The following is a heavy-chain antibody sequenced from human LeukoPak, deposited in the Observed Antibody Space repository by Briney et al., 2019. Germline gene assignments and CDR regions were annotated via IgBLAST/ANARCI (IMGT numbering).Heavy chain of an antibody. CDR3: ARGPPLTLSGGWFDS. J-gene: IGHJ5*01. CDR1: GVTFSDYW. V-gene: IGHV3-74*01. CDR2: ISSDGYSR. D-gene: IGHD3-16*01. Sequence: GGTLRLSCVGSGVTFSDYWMHWVRQAPGEGLAWVSVSGISSDGYSRNYADSVRGRFTIARDYAKNTVFLQMDSLSAEDTAVYFCARGPPLTLSGGWFDSWGQGLLVTVSS.